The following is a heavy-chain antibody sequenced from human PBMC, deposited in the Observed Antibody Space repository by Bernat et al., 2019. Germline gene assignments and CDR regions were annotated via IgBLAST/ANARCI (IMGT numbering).Heavy chain of an antibody. D-gene: IGHD6-13*01. V-gene: IGHV4-34*02. CDR1: GVSFSGYY. J-gene: IGHJ4*02. Sequence: QVQLQQWGAGLLKPSGTLSLNCAVYGVSFSGYYWTWIRQPPGKGLEWIGEVNHDGNTNYNPSLKSRVTISGDTSKNQFSLKVRSVTAADTAVYFCARGVTAGPNFDSWGRGTLVTVSS. CDR3: ARGVTAGPNFDS. CDR2: VNHDGNT.